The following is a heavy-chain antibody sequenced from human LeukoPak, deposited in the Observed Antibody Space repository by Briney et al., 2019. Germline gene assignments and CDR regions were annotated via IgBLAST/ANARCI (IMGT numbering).Heavy chain of an antibody. D-gene: IGHD6-6*01. CDR1: GGSISSSSYY. CDR3: ARDVAGSSSQDYYMDV. J-gene: IGHJ6*03. V-gene: IGHV4-39*07. Sequence: SETLSLTCTVSGGSISSSSYYWGWIRQPPGKGLEWIGSIYYSGSTYYNPSLKSRVTISVDTSKNQFSLKLSPVTAADTAVYYCARDVAGSSSQDYYMDVWGKGTTVTVSS. CDR2: IYYSGST.